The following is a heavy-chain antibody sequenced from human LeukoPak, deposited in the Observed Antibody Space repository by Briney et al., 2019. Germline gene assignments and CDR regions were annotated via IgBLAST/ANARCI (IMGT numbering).Heavy chain of an antibody. J-gene: IGHJ3*01. V-gene: IGHV3-30*02. CDR1: GFTFSSYG. CDR2: IRYDGSNK. Sequence: GGALRLSCAASGFTFSSYGMHWVGQAPGKGLDGVAFIRYDGSNKDYAGSVNVRFTISRDNSKNTLYLQMNSLSAQDTAVYYCAKVEMRVGFDAFHLWGQGPMVTVSS. CDR3: AKVEMRVGFDAFHL. D-gene: IGHD5-24*01.